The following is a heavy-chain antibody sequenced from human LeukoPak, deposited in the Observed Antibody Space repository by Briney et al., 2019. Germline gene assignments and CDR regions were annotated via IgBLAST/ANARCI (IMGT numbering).Heavy chain of an antibody. J-gene: IGHJ3*02. D-gene: IGHD3-10*01. Sequence: PSETLSLTCAVYGGSFSGYYWSWIRQPPGKGLECIGEINHSGSTNYNPSLKSRVTISVDTSKNQFSLKLSSVTAADTAVHYCARGGPTRRGAFDICGQGTMVTVSS. CDR3: ARGGPTRRGAFDI. CDR2: INHSGST. CDR1: GGSFSGYY. V-gene: IGHV4-34*01.